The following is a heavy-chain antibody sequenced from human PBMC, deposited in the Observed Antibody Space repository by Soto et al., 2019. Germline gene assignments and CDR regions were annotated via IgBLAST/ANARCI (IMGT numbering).Heavy chain of an antibody. J-gene: IGHJ6*02. CDR1: GGSISSSNW. Sequence: SETLSLTCAVSGGSISSSNWWSWVRQPPGKGLEWIGEIYHSGSTNYNPSLKSRVTISVDKSKNQFSLKLSSVTAADTAVYYCARDPIIAAAGPDYHYYGLDVWGRGTTVTGSS. D-gene: IGHD6-13*01. CDR3: ARDPIIAAAGPDYHYYGLDV. CDR2: IYHSGST. V-gene: IGHV4-4*02.